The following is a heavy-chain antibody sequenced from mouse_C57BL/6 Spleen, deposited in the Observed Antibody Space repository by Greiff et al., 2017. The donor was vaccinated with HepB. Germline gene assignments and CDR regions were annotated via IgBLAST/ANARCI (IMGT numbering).Heavy chain of an antibody. CDR1: GYSFTGYY. CDR3: ARSYDYDGAY. J-gene: IGHJ3*01. Sequence: EVMLVESGPELVKPGASVKISCKASGYSFTGYYMHWVKQSSEKSLEWIGEINPSTGGTSYNQKFKGKATLTVDKSSSTAYMQLKSLTSEDSAVYYCARSYDYDGAYWGQGTLVTVSA. D-gene: IGHD2-4*01. V-gene: IGHV1-43*01. CDR2: INPSTGGT.